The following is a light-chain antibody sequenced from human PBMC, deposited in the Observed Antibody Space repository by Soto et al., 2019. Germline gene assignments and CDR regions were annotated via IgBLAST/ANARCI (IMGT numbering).Light chain of an antibody. CDR1: QSVSTN. CDR2: DAS. Sequence: EIVMTQSPDTLSVSPGERATLSCRASQSVSTNLAWYQQKPGQAPRLLLYDASTRATGIPARFSGSGSGTELTLTISSLQSEDFAVYYCQQYSDWLRTFGQGAKVEI. V-gene: IGKV3-15*01. J-gene: IGKJ1*01. CDR3: QQYSDWLRT.